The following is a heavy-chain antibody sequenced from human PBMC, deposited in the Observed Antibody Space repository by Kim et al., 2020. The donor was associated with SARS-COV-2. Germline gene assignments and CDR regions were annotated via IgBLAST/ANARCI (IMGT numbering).Heavy chain of an antibody. CDR3: ASSAYDSSSFDN. V-gene: IGHV4-4*02. J-gene: IGHJ4*02. Sequence: TNYNPSLKRRVTISLDKSNTQFSLTLSSVPAADTAVYYCASSAYDSSSFDNWGQGTLVTVSS. CDR2: T. D-gene: IGHD3-22*01.